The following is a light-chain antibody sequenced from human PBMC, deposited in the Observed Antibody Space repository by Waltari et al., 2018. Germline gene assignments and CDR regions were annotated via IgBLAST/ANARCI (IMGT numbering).Light chain of an antibody. J-gene: IGLJ3*02. Sequence: QSMLTQPPSVSGAPGQRVTISCTGSSPNIGAGHDAHRYQVFPGTGPKLLIYGNNNRPSGVPDRFSGSKSGTSASLTITGLQAEDEADYYCHSFDTSLSDGVVFGGGTKVTVL. CDR3: HSFDTSLSDGVV. CDR1: SPNIGAGHD. V-gene: IGLV1-40*01. CDR2: GNN.